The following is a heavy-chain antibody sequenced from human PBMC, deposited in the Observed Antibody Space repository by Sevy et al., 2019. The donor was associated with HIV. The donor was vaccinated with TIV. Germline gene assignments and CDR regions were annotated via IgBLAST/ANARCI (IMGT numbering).Heavy chain of an antibody. J-gene: IGHJ6*02. Sequence: GGSLRLSCAASGFTFSSYGMHWVRQAPGKGLEWVAFIRYDGSNKYYADSVKGRFTISRDNSKNTLYLQMNSLRAEDTAAYYCSKALPTTVTALYYYYGMDVWGQGTMVTVSS. CDR3: SKALPTTVTALYYYYGMDV. V-gene: IGHV3-30*02. D-gene: IGHD2-21*02. CDR2: IRYDGSNK. CDR1: GFTFSSYG.